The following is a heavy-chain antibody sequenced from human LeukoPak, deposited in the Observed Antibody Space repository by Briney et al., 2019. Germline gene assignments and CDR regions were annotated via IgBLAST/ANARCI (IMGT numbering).Heavy chain of an antibody. V-gene: IGHV4-34*01. D-gene: IGHD5-12*01. Sequence: SETLSLTCAVYGGSFSGYYWSWIRQPPGKGLEWIGEINHSGSTNYNPSLKSRVTISVDTSKSQFSLKLSSVTAADTAVYYCARVGGYEETIDYWGQGTLVTVSS. CDR3: ARVGGYEETIDY. CDR2: INHSGST. J-gene: IGHJ4*02. CDR1: GGSFSGYY.